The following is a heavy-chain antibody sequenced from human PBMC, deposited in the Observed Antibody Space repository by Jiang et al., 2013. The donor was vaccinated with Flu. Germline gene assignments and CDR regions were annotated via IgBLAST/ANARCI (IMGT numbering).Heavy chain of an antibody. CDR3: ARDTYYYDNSGYYDPYGTDV. CDR1: GGTFSSYF. D-gene: IGHD3-22*01. CDR2: IIPFFDTT. J-gene: IGHJ6*02. Sequence: GAEVKKPGSSVKVSCKASGGTFSSYFIIWVRQAPGQGLEWMGGIIPFFDTTSYAQKFQGRVTITADESTSTAYMELSSLRSDDTAVYYCARDTYYYDNSGYYDPYGTDVWGQGTTVTVSS. V-gene: IGHV1-69*01.